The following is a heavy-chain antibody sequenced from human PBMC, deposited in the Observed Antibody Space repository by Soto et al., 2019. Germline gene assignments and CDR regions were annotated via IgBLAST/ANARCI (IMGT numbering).Heavy chain of an antibody. J-gene: IGHJ4*02. Sequence: QEQVQQWGAGLLKPSETLSLTCAVHGDSFSGYYWSWIRQSPGQGLEWIGEIDHSGSANYNPSLTSRVSMSVDTSSQQVSLKLSSVTAADTAVYYCARRIAMIVVVFDSWGQGTLVTVSS. CDR2: IDHSGSA. V-gene: IGHV4-34*01. CDR3: ARRIAMIVVVFDS. D-gene: IGHD3-22*01. CDR1: GDSFSGYY.